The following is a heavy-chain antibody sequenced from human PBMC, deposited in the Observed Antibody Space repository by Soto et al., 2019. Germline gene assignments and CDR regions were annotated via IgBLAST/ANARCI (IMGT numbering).Heavy chain of an antibody. V-gene: IGHV3-72*01. CDR1: GFTFSDHY. CDR2: TRNKANSYTT. Sequence: GGSLRLSCAASGFTFSDHYMDWVRQAPGKGLEWVGRTRNKANSYTTEYAASVKGRFTISRDDSKNSLYLQMNSLKTEDTAVYYCSRVASGGNAFDIWGQGTMVTVSS. D-gene: IGHD3-16*01. J-gene: IGHJ3*02. CDR3: SRVASGGNAFDI.